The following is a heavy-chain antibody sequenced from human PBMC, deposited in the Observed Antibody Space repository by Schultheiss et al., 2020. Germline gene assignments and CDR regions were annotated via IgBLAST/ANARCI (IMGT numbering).Heavy chain of an antibody. V-gene: IGHV3-48*01. D-gene: IGHD3-10*01. Sequence: GGSLRLSCAASGFTFSSYSMSWVRQAPGKGLEWVSYISSSSSTIYYADSVKGRFTISRDNSKNTLYLQMDTLRAEDTAVYYCARDDPMVQYYMDVWGKGTTVTVSS. CDR1: GFTFSSYS. CDR2: ISSSSSTI. CDR3: ARDDPMVQYYMDV. J-gene: IGHJ6*03.